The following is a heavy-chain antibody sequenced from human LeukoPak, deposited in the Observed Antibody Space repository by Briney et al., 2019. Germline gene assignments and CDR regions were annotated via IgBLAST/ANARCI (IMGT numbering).Heavy chain of an antibody. J-gene: IGHJ4*02. D-gene: IGHD3-10*01. CDR1: EFTFSSYW. CDR2: IKLDGSVE. CDR3: ARDEWDGSGSSDY. Sequence: SGGSLRLSCAASEFTFSSYWMSWVRQAPGKGLEWVANIKLDGSVEYYVDSVRGRFTISRDNANHSLYLQMNSLRAEDTAVYYCARDEWDGSGSSDYWGQGTLVTVSS. V-gene: IGHV3-7*03.